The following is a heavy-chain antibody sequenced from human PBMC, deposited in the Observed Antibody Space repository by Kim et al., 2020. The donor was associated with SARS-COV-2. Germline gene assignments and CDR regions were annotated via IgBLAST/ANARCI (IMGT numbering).Heavy chain of an antibody. Sequence: GGSLRLSCAASGFTFSSYGMHWVRQAPGKGLEWVAVIWYDGSNKYYADSVKGRFTISRDNSKNTLYLQMNSLRAEDTAVYYCARGHYGSGTHLWGYYYGMDVWGQGTTVTVSS. V-gene: IGHV3-33*01. D-gene: IGHD3-10*01. CDR1: GFTFSSYG. CDR3: ARGHYGSGTHLWGYYYGMDV. J-gene: IGHJ6*02. CDR2: IWYDGSNK.